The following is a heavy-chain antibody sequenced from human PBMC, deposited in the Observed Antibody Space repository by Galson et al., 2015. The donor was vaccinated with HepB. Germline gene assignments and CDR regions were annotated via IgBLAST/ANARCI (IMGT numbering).Heavy chain of an antibody. CDR2: IWYDDTYK. J-gene: IGHJ4*02. D-gene: IGHD5-18*01. Sequence: SLRLSCATSGFTFSSHGMHWVRQAPGKGLEWVAVIWYDDTYKYYTESMKGRFTISRDSAKNTLSLQMNSLRVEDTAVYYCARDGGRGYTNGYFDYWGRGTLVTVSS. CDR3: ARDGGRGYTNGYFDY. V-gene: IGHV3-33*01. CDR1: GFTFSSHG.